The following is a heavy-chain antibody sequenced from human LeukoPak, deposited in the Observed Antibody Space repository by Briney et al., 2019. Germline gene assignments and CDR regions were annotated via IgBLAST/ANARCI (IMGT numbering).Heavy chain of an antibody. V-gene: IGHV4-59*11. J-gene: IGHJ4*02. Sequence: SETLSLTCTFSGGSISSHYWSWIRQPPGKGLEWIGYIYYSGSTNYNPSLKSRVTISVDTSKNQFSLKLSSVTAADTAVYYCAREIAVAGHIDYWGQGTLVTVSS. CDR1: GGSISSHY. CDR2: IYYSGST. D-gene: IGHD6-19*01. CDR3: AREIAVAGHIDY.